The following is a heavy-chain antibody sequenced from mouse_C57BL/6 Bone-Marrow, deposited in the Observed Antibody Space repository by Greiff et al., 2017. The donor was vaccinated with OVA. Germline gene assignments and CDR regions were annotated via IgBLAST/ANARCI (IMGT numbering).Heavy chain of an antibody. CDR3: ARKGENSSSYDWYFDV. Sequence: QVQLKESGPELVKPGASVKISCKASGYTFTDYYINWVKQRPGQGLEWIGWIFPGSGSTYYNEKFKGKATLTVDKSSSTAYMLLSSLTSEYAAVYCGARKGENSSSYDWYFDVWGTGTTVTVSS. D-gene: IGHD1-1*01. CDR2: IFPGSGST. V-gene: IGHV1-75*01. CDR1: GYTFTDYY. J-gene: IGHJ1*03.